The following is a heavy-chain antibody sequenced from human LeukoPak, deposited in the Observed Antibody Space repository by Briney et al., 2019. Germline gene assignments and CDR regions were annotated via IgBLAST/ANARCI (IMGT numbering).Heavy chain of an antibody. Sequence: GGSLKLSCAASGFTFSGSAMHWVRQAPGKGLEWVGRIRSKANSYATAYAASVKGRFPISRDDSKNTAYLQMNSLKTEDTAVYYCTSQTGYWGQGTLVTVSS. V-gene: IGHV3-73*01. CDR1: GFTFSGSA. CDR3: TSQTGY. J-gene: IGHJ4*02. CDR2: IRSKANSYAT.